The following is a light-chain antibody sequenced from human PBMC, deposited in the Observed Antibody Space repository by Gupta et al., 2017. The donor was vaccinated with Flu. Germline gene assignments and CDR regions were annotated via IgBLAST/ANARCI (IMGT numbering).Light chain of an antibody. V-gene: IGLV3-21*02. CDR2: DDS. CDR3: QVWDSSSDQPVM. J-gene: IGLJ3*02. CDR1: NIGRRS. Sequence: SSVLTQPPSVSVAPGQTARITCGGNNIGRRSVHWNQQKPGQAPVLVVYDDSDRPSGIPERFSAFKTGNTATLIIRRVEAGDEADYYCQVWDSSSDQPVMFGGGTKLTVL.